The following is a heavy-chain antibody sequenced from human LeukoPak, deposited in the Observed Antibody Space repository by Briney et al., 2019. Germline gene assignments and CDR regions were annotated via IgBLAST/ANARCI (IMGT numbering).Heavy chain of an antibody. CDR3: ARGVVVAATYDY. J-gene: IGHJ4*02. CDR2: IYSGGST. D-gene: IGHD2-15*01. V-gene: IGHV3-53*01. CDR1: GFTVSSNY. Sequence: GGSLRLSCAASGFTVSSNYMSWVRRAPGKGLEWVSVIYSGGSTYYADSVKGRFTISRDNSKNTLYLQMNSLRAEDTAVYYCARGVVVAATYDYWGQGILVTVSS.